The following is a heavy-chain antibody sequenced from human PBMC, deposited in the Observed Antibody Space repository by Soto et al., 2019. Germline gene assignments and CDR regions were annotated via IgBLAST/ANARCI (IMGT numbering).Heavy chain of an antibody. J-gene: IGHJ6*02. CDR2: IKQDGSEK. CDR3: ARVGIRYSNGSVPLYGMDV. CDR1: GFTFSSYW. D-gene: IGHD5-18*01. V-gene: IGHV3-7*01. Sequence: PGGSLRLSCAASGFTFSSYWMSWVRQAPGKGLEWVANIKQDGSEKYYVDSVKGRFTISRDNAKNSLYLQMNSLRAEDTAVYYCARVGIRYSNGSVPLYGMDVWGQGTPVTVYS.